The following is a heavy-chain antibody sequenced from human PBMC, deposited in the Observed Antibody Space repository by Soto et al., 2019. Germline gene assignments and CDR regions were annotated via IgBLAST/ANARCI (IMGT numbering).Heavy chain of an antibody. J-gene: IGHJ5*02. Sequence: GGSLRLSCAASGFTFSNYEMNWVRQAPGKGLEWISSISGSGFKKYYADSVKDRFTISRDNSKSTVYLELNNLSAEDTAVYHCAKNQGVELVPLATVDWFDPWGQGSVVTVSS. V-gene: IGHV3-23*01. CDR1: GFTFSNYE. CDR3: AKNQGVELVPLATVDWFDP. D-gene: IGHD1-26*01. CDR2: ISGSGFKK.